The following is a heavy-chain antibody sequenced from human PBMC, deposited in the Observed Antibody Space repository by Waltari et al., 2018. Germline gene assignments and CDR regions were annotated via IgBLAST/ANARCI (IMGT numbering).Heavy chain of an antibody. J-gene: IGHJ6*03. Sequence: QVQLQESGPGLVKPSQTLSLTCTVSGGSISSGSHYGRWSRQPAGKGREWIGRIYTSGSTNHNPSLQSRVTISVDTSKNQFSLKLSSVTAADTAVYYCARDVDSSSSGYYYYYYMDVWGKGTTVTVSS. CDR1: GGSISSGSHY. CDR3: ARDVDSSSSGYYYYYYMDV. V-gene: IGHV4-61*02. D-gene: IGHD6-13*01. CDR2: IYTSGST.